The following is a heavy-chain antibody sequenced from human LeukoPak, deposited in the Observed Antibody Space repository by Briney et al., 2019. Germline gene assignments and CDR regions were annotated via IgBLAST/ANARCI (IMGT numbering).Heavy chain of an antibody. Sequence: GGSLRLSCAASGFTFDDYAMHWVRQAPGKGLEWVSGISWNSGSIGYADSVKGRFTISRENAKNSLYLQMNSQRAEDTALYYCAKGRGYSSRRMGFDYWGQGTLVTVSS. CDR2: ISWNSGSI. V-gene: IGHV3-9*01. CDR1: GFTFDDYA. J-gene: IGHJ4*02. D-gene: IGHD6-13*01. CDR3: AKGRGYSSRRMGFDY.